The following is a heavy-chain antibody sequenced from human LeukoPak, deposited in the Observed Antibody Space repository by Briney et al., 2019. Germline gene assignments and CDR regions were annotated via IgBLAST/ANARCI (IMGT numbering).Heavy chain of an antibody. CDR3: AKAFRIVGIGNPDDAFDV. J-gene: IGHJ3*01. CDR2: IAGTGGST. V-gene: IGHV3-23*01. CDR1: GFTFSSYA. D-gene: IGHD1-26*01. Sequence: GGSLRLSCAASGFTFSSYAMSWVRQAPGKGLEWVSSIAGTGGSTYYADSVKGRFTLSRDNSENTLYLQLNSLRAEDSGIYYCAKAFRIVGIGNPDDAFDVWGQGTVVTVS.